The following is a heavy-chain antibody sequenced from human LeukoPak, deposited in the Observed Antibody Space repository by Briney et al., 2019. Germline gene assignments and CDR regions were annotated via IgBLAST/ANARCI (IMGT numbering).Heavy chain of an antibody. D-gene: IGHD3-22*01. CDR2: IHYNGDT. Sequence: SETLSLTCTVSGGSISSSSYYWGWIRQPPGKGLEWIGSIHYNGDTYYNPSLKSRVTISLDTSKDQFSLKLSSMTAADTAVYYCARVQGMILLVYYFDHWGQGTLVTVSS. CDR3: ARVQGMILLVYYFDH. J-gene: IGHJ4*02. V-gene: IGHV4-39*07. CDR1: GGSISSSSYY.